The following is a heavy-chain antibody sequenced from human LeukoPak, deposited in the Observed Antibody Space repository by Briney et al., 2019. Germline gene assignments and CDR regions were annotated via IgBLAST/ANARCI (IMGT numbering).Heavy chain of an antibody. D-gene: IGHD3-3*01. CDR2: MNPNSGNT. J-gene: IGHJ4*02. V-gene: IGHV1-8*01. CDR3: ARAPFWSGYYLDY. Sequence: ASVKVSCKASGYTFTSYDINWVRQATGQGLEWMGWMNPNSGNTGYAQKFQGRVTMTRNTSISTAYMELSSLRSEDTAVYYCARAPFWSGYYLDYWGQGTLVTVSS. CDR1: GYTFTSYD.